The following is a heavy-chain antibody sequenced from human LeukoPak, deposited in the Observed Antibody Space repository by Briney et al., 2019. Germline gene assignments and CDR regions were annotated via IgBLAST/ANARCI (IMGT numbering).Heavy chain of an antibody. V-gene: IGHV3-74*01. J-gene: IGHJ4*02. Sequence: HSGGSLRLSCAASGFTFSNAWMSWVRQAPGKGLVWVSQICTDETTIRSADSVKGRFTISRDNAKNTLYLQINSLRAEDTAVYYCPYPLGVGAPTWGQGTLVTVSS. CDR1: GFTFSNAW. CDR2: ICTDETTI. D-gene: IGHD1-26*01. CDR3: PYPLGVGAPT.